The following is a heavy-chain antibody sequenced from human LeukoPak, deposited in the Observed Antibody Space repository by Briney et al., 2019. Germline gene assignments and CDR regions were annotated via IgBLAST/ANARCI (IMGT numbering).Heavy chain of an antibody. V-gene: IGHV3-33*01. Sequence: GGSLRLSCAASGFTFSSSGKHWVRQAPGKGLEWGAVIWYDGSNKYYADSVKGRFTISRDNSKNTLYLQMNSLRAEDTAVYYCAREGHCSGGSCYSVDYWGQGTLVTVSS. D-gene: IGHD2-15*01. CDR3: AREGHCSGGSCYSVDY. CDR2: IWYDGSNK. J-gene: IGHJ4*02. CDR1: GFTFSSSG.